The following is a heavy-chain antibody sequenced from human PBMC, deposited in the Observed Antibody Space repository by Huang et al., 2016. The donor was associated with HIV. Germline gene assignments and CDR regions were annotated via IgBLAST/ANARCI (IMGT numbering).Heavy chain of an antibody. CDR3: ARSGPRWGLATIWTLVY. J-gene: IGHJ4*02. CDR2: IRPIFGTT. D-gene: IGHD5-12*01. Sequence: QVQLVQSGAEVKKPGSSVKLSCQSSGGGSSSYAISWVRQARGQGLEWMGGIRPIFGTTDYAPRFQGRVTITADESTNTAYIELSSLEYDDTALYYCARSGPRWGLATIWTLVYWGQGTLVTVSS. CDR1: GGGSSSYA. V-gene: IGHV1-69*13.